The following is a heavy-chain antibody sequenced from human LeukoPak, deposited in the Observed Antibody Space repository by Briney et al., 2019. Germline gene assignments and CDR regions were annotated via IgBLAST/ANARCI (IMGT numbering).Heavy chain of an antibody. CDR1: GYTFTSYD. CDR2: MIPNSGNT. Sequence: VASVKVSCKASGYTFTSYDINWVRQATGQGLEWMGWMIPNSGNTGYAQKFQGRVTMTRNTSISTAYMELSSLRSEDTAVYYCASFRSIYYGSGSSVDYWGQGTLVTVSS. V-gene: IGHV1-8*01. D-gene: IGHD3-10*01. J-gene: IGHJ4*02. CDR3: ASFRSIYYGSGSSVDY.